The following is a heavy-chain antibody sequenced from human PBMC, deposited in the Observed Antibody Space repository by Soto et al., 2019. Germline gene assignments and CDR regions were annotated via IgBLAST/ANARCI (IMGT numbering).Heavy chain of an antibody. CDR3: ARGGYYDSSGARNYYFYGMNV. CDR2: ISPYDGYT. V-gene: IGHV1-18*01. Sequence: QVQLVQSGAEVKKPGASVKVSCKASGYTFASYGINWVRQAPGQGLEWLGWISPYDGYTHYAQILQGRVSMTTDTSTKTAYMELRSLRSDDTAMYYCARGGYYDSSGARNYYFYGMNVWGQGNTVTVSS. CDR1: GYTFASYG. D-gene: IGHD3-22*01. J-gene: IGHJ6*02.